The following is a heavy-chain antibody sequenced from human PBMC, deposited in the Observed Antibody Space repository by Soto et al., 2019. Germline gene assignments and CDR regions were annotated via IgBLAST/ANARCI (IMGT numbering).Heavy chain of an antibody. J-gene: IGHJ6*02. CDR1: GGSISSSSYY. Sequence: LSLTCTVSGGSISSSSYYWGWIRQPPGKGLEWIGSIYYSGSTYYNPSLKSRVTISVDTSKNQFSLKLSSVTAADTAVYYCASHGGDIVLVPAAHGHYYGIDVWGQGTTVTVSS. D-gene: IGHD2-2*01. CDR3: ASHGGDIVLVPAAHGHYYGIDV. CDR2: IYYSGST. V-gene: IGHV4-39*01.